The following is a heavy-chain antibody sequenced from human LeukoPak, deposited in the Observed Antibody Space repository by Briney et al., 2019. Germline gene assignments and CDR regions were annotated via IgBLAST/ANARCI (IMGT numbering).Heavy chain of an antibody. CDR2: ISGSSSYI. CDR3: ARGEEKATITALDS. J-gene: IGHJ4*02. CDR1: GFTFSNYD. V-gene: IGHV3-21*01. Sequence: GGSLRLSCAASGFTFSNYDMHWVRQAPGKGLEWVSAISGSSSYIYYADSIKGRFTISRDNAENSLYLQMNSLRAVDTAVYFCARGEEKATITALDSWGQGTLVTVSS. D-gene: IGHD5-24*01.